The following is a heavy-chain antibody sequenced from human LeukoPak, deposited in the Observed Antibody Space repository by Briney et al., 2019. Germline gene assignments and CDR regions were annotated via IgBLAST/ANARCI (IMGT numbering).Heavy chain of an antibody. CDR2: ISAYNGNT. CDR3: ARSTSIVGATTVWYFDL. J-gene: IGHJ2*01. V-gene: IGHV1-18*04. Sequence: ASVKVSCKASGYTFTGYYMHWVRQAPGQGLEWMGWISAYNGNTNYAQKLQGRVTMTTDTSTSTAYMELRSLRSDDTAVYYCARSTSIVGATTVWYFDLWGRGTLVTVSS. D-gene: IGHD1-26*01. CDR1: GYTFTGYY.